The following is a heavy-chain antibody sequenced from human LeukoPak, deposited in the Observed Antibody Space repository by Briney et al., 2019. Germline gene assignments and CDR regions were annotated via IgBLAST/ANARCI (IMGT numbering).Heavy chain of an antibody. CDR3: AINSNTSHYPYDALDV. Sequence: ASVKVSCKASGYTFTNYYINWVRQAPGQGLEWMGWVNPDTTGTTFGQKFQDRVAVTWDASSLIVYLELRNLRSDDTAVYYCAINSNTSHYPYDALDVWGQGTMVTVSS. J-gene: IGHJ3*01. CDR1: GYTFTNYY. CDR2: VNPDTTGT. D-gene: IGHD3-10*01. V-gene: IGHV1-2*02.